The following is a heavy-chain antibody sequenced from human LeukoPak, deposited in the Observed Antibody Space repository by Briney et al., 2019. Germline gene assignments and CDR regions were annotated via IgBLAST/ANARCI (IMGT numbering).Heavy chain of an antibody. CDR3: AKGRWGDV. CDR2: FSESGGGT. V-gene: IGHV3-23*01. J-gene: IGHJ6*04. CDR1: GFIFSSYA. Sequence: GGSLRLSCAASGFIFSSYAMTWVRQAPGKGLEWVSTFSESGGGTYYADSVKGRFIIYRDNSKNMVYLQMNSLRAEDTAVYYCAKGRWGDVWGKGITVTVSS. D-gene: IGHD3-16*01.